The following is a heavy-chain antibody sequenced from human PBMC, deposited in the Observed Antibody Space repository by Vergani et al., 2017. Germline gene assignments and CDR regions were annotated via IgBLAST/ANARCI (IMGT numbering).Heavy chain of an antibody. CDR1: GFTFSSYA. CDR2: ISSNGGST. Sequence: EVQLVESGGGLVQPGGSLRLSCSASGFTFSSYAMHWVRQAPGKGLEYVSAISSNGGSTYYADSVKGRFTISRDNSKNTLYLQMSSLRAEDTAVYYCARGLGYSYGAGDDYWGQGTLVTVSS. D-gene: IGHD5-18*01. J-gene: IGHJ4*02. V-gene: IGHV3-64D*06. CDR3: ARGLGYSYGAGDDY.